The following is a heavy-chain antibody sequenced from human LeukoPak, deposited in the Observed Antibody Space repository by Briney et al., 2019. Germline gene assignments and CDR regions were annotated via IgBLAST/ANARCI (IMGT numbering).Heavy chain of an antibody. D-gene: IGHD1-26*01. J-gene: IGHJ4*02. V-gene: IGHV4-4*09. CDR1: GASISNYY. Sequence: PSETLSLTCTVSGASISNYYWSWIRQTPEKGLEWMGHIHTSGASSYYPSLERRLTLSIDTSRNHLSLKLTSVTAADTAVYFCARLGSYHDFWGQGALVTVSS. CDR2: IHTSGAS. CDR3: ARLGSYHDF.